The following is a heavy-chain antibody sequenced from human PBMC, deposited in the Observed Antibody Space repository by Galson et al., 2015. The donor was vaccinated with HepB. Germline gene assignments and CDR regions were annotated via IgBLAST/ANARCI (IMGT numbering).Heavy chain of an antibody. Sequence: SETLSLTCAVYGGSFSGYYWSWIRQPPGKGLEWIGEINHSGSTNYNPSLKSRVTISVDTSMNQFSLKLSSVTAADTAVYYCARGRRYAHFDYWGQGTLVTVSS. D-gene: IGHD3-9*01. V-gene: IGHV4-34*01. CDR1: GGSFSGYY. CDR3: ARGRRYAHFDY. J-gene: IGHJ4*02. CDR2: INHSGST.